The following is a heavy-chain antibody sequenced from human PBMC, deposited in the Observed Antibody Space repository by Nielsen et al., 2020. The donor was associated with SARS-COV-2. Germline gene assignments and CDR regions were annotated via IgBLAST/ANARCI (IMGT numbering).Heavy chain of an antibody. J-gene: IGHJ6*03. Sequence: WVRQAPGQGLEWMGRINPNSGGTNYAQKLQGRVTMTTDTSTSTAYMELRSLRSDDTAVYYCARVYYYGSGSYWGYYYYYMDVWGKGTTVTVSS. CDR2: INPNSGGT. D-gene: IGHD3-10*01. CDR3: ARVYYYGSGSYWGYYYYYMDV. V-gene: IGHV1-18*01.